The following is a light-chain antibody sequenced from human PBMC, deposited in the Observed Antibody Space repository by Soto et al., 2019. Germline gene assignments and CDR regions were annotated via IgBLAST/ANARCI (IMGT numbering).Light chain of an antibody. CDR3: SSYTSSSTLL. CDR2: DVS. CDR1: SSDVGGYNY. J-gene: IGLJ2*01. V-gene: IGLV2-14*03. Sequence: QSALTQPASVSGSPGQSITISCTGTSSDVGGYNYVSWYQQHPGKATKLMIYDVSNRPSGVSNRFSGSKSGNTASLTISGLQAEDEADYYCSSYTSSSTLLFGGGTKLTVL.